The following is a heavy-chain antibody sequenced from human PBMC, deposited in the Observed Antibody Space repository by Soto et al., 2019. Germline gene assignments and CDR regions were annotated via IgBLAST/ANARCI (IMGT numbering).Heavy chain of an antibody. Sequence: QVPMVESGGGMVQPGVSLRLSCTASAFSCRSYDMHWHRQAPGTGLELLTFISYDASNAYYADSVKGRFAISRDNSKHRFYLQMNGPRPEDTAAYYCAGYCNGGSCCTRSLDYWGQGTLGTASS. CDR1: AFSCRSYD. CDR2: ISYDASNA. J-gene: IGHJ4*02. V-gene: IGHV3-30*09. D-gene: IGHD2-15*01. CDR3: AGYCNGGSCCTRSLDY.